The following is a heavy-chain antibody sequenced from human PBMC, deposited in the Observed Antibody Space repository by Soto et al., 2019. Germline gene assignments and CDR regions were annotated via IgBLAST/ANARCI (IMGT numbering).Heavy chain of an antibody. CDR1: GAPFSSYA. Sequence: QVQLVQSGAEGKKPGSSLRVSCKVSGAPFSSYAFSGGHRAPGQGLGWMGGIFPIFGTANSAQKFQGRVTITADESTSTAYMELSSLRSEDTAVYYCARDHNDLAFDYWGQGTLVTVSS. V-gene: IGHV1-69*01. CDR2: IFPIFGTA. D-gene: IGHD3-3*01. J-gene: IGHJ4*02. CDR3: ARDHNDLAFDY.